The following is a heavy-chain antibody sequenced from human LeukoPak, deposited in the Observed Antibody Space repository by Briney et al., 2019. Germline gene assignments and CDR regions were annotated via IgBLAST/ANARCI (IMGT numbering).Heavy chain of an antibody. CDR2: INHSGST. CDR1: GGSFSGYY. J-gene: IGHJ3*02. D-gene: IGHD2/OR15-2a*01. Sequence: PSETLSLTCAVYGGSFSGYYWSWIRQPPGKGLEWIGEINHSGSTNYNPSLKSRGTISVDTSKNQFSLKLSSVTAADTAVYYCARHVSPFLFDIWGQGTMVTVSS. V-gene: IGHV4-34*01. CDR3: ARHVSPFLFDI.